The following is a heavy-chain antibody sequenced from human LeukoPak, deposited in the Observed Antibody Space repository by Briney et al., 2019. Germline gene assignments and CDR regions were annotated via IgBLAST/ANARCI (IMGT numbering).Heavy chain of an antibody. CDR2: ISAYNGNT. V-gene: IGHV1-18*01. D-gene: IGHD1-1*01. CDR1: GGTFTSYG. CDR3: ARAYTNWNDDPDWFDP. Sequence: GASVKVSCKASGGTFTSYGISWVRQAPGQGLEWMGWISAYNGNTNYAQKLQGRVTMTTDTSTSTAYMELRSLRSDDTAVYYCARAYTNWNDDPDWFDPWGQGTLVTVSS. J-gene: IGHJ5*02.